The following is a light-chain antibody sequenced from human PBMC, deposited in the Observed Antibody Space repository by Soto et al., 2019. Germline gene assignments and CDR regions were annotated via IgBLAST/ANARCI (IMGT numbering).Light chain of an antibody. CDR1: QSVSSN. Sequence: EIVMTQSPATLSVSPGERSTLSCRASQSVSSNLAWYQQKPGQAPRLLIYGASTRATGIPARFSGSGSGTDFTLTISRLEPEDFAVYYCQQYNSWPLNCGGGNTGDIK. V-gene: IGKV3-15*01. J-gene: IGKJ4*01. CDR2: GAS. CDR3: QQYNSWPLN.